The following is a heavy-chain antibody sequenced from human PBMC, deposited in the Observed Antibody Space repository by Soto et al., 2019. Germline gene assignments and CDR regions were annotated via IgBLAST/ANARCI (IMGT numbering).Heavy chain of an antibody. D-gene: IGHD3-22*01. V-gene: IGHV6-1*01. CDR2: TYYRSKWYN. Sequence: PSQTLSLTCAISGDSVSSNTATWNWIRQSPSRGLEWLGRTYYRSKWYNDYAVSVKSRITINPDTSKNQFSLQLNSVTPEDTAVYYCARDYRLTYYYDSSGYYPPDAFDIWGQGTTVTVSS. CDR3: ARDYRLTYYYDSSGYYPPDAFDI. CDR1: GDSVSSNTAT. J-gene: IGHJ3*02.